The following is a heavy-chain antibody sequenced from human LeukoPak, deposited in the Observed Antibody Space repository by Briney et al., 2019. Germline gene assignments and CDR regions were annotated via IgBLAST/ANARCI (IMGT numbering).Heavy chain of an antibody. D-gene: IGHD3-9*01. J-gene: IGHJ4*02. V-gene: IGHV4-61*01. CDR2: IYYSGST. Sequence: SETLSLTCTVSGGSVSSGSHYWSWIRQPPGKGLEWIGYIYYSGSTNYNPSLKSRVTISVDTSKNQFSLKLSSVTAADTAVYYCARTYYDILTGYREFDYWGQGTLVTVSS. CDR1: GGSVSSGSHY. CDR3: ARTYYDILTGYREFDY.